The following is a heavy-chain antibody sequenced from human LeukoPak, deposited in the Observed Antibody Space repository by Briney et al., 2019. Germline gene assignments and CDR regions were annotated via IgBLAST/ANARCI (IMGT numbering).Heavy chain of an antibody. V-gene: IGHV4-34*01. D-gene: IGHD3-10*01. CDR2: INHSGST. Sequence: PSETLSLTCAVYGGSFSGYYWSWIRQPPGKGLEWIGEINHSGSTNYNPSLKSRVTISVDTSKNQFSLKLSSVTAADTAVYYCARALWFGESYYYYMDGWDKGTTVTVSS. J-gene: IGHJ6*03. CDR3: ARALWFGESYYYYMDG. CDR1: GGSFSGYY.